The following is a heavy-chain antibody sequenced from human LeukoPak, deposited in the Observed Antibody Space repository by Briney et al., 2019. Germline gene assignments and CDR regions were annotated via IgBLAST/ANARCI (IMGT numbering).Heavy chain of an antibody. J-gene: IGHJ4*02. CDR3: ARGFESFDY. Sequence: ASVKVSCKASGYTFTGYYMHWVRQAPGQGLEWMGWMNPNSGNTGYAQKFQGRVTITRNTSISTAYMELSNLRSEDTAVYYCARGFESFDYWGQGTLVTVSS. V-gene: IGHV1-8*03. CDR2: MNPNSGNT. CDR1: GYTFTGYY.